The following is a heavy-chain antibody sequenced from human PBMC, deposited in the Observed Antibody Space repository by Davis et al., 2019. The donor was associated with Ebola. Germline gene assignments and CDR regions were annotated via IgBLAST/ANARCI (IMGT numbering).Heavy chain of an antibody. Sequence: ASVKVSCKASGYTFTNYYMHWVRQAPGQGLEWMGMINPNDGRTIYAQKFQGRVTVTRDTSTSTVYMELSSLRSEDTAVYYCARDRYYDSRGYPESYWYFDLWGRGTLVTVSS. D-gene: IGHD3-22*01. CDR2: INPNDGRT. CDR3: ARDRYYDSRGYPESYWYFDL. J-gene: IGHJ2*01. CDR1: GYTFTNYY. V-gene: IGHV1-46*01.